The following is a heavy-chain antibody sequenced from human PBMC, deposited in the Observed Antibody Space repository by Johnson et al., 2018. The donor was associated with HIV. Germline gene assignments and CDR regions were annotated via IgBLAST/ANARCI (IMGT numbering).Heavy chain of an antibody. Sequence: QVQLVESGGGVVQPGRSLRLSCVASGFRFSSYAVHWVRQAPGKGLEWVAVISYDGSNKFYADSVKGRFTISRDNSKNTLYLQMNILRHEDTAVYYCARDQGELRRTHAFDIWGQGTMVTVSS. CDR1: GFRFSSYA. D-gene: IGHD1-14*01. V-gene: IGHV3-30*04. CDR2: ISYDGSNK. J-gene: IGHJ3*02. CDR3: ARDQGELRRTHAFDI.